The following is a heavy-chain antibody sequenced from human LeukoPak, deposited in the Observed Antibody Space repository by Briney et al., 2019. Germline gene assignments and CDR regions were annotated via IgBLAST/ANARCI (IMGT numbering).Heavy chain of an antibody. CDR2: IYYTGST. CDR1: GGSISSSSYN. Sequence: SETLSLTCSVSGGSISSSSYNWDWIRQPPGKGLEWIGSIYYTGSTYYNPSLKSRVTISVDTSKNQFSLKLTSVTAADTAVYYCARHSGFYFDYWGQGSLVTVSS. V-gene: IGHV4-39*01. D-gene: IGHD3-22*01. J-gene: IGHJ4*02. CDR3: ARHSGFYFDY.